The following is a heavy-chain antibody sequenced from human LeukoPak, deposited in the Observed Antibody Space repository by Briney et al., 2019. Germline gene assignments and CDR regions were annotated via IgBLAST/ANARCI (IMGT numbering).Heavy chain of an antibody. CDR2: INPNSGGT. Sequence: ASVKVSCKASGYTFTGYYMHWVRQAPGQGLEWMGWINPNSGGTNYAQKFQGRVTMTRDTSISTAYMELSRLRSDDTAVYYCARDTIFGVVTRPYYYYYMDVWGKGTTVTVSS. CDR1: GYTFTGYY. CDR3: ARDTIFGVVTRPYYYYYMDV. J-gene: IGHJ6*03. V-gene: IGHV1-2*02. D-gene: IGHD3-3*01.